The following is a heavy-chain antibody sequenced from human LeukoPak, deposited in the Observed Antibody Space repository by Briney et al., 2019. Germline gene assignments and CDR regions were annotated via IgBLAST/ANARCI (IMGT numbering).Heavy chain of an antibody. J-gene: IGHJ4*02. CDR3: AKDLRTYGSGIYRLPTVIFNY. CDR1: GFTFSNYA. Sequence: GGSLRLSCAASGFTFSNYATSWVRQAPGKGLEWVSAISGSGGSIYYADSVKGRFTISRDNSMNTLYLQMNSLRVDDTAVYYCAKDLRTYGSGIYRLPTVIFNYWGQGTLVTVSS. V-gene: IGHV3-23*01. CDR2: ISGSGGSI. D-gene: IGHD3-10*01.